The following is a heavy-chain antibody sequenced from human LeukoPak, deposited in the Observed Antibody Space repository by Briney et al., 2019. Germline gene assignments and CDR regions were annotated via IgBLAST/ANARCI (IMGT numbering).Heavy chain of an antibody. CDR2: MNPNSGNT. Sequence: ASVKVSCKASGYTFTSYDINWVRQATGQGLEWMGWMNPNSGNTGYAQKFQGRVTMTRNTSISTAYMELSSLRSEDTAVYYCASGWFGELFVAYWGQGTLVTVSS. D-gene: IGHD3-10*01. CDR3: ASGWFGELFVAY. J-gene: IGHJ4*02. CDR1: GYTFTSYD. V-gene: IGHV1-8*01.